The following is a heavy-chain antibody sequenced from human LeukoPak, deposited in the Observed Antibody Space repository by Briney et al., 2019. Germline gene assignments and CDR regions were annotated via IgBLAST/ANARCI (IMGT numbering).Heavy chain of an antibody. V-gene: IGHV3-53*01. CDR2: IYSGGAT. J-gene: IGHJ4*02. D-gene: IGHD2-2*01. CDR1: GFSVITNY. CDR3: APVVPTADFDY. Sequence: PGGSLRLSCAASGFSVITNYMTWVRQAPGKGLGWVSVIYSGGATYYADSVKGRFTISRDNFKKTLFLQMNSLRVEDTAVYYCAPVVPTADFDYWGQGTLVTVSS.